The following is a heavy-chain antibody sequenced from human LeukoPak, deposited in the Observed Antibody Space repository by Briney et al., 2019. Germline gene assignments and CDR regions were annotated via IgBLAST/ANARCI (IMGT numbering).Heavy chain of an antibody. D-gene: IGHD3-3*01. Sequence: SETLSLTCAVYGGSFSGYYWSWIRQPPGKGPEWIGEINHSGSTNYNPSLKSRVTISVDTSKNQFSLKLSSVTAADTAVYYCARGGETYYDFWSGYAWGYFDYWGQGTLVTVSS. CDR2: INHSGST. CDR1: GGSFSGYY. CDR3: ARGGETYYDFWSGYAWGYFDY. J-gene: IGHJ4*02. V-gene: IGHV4-34*01.